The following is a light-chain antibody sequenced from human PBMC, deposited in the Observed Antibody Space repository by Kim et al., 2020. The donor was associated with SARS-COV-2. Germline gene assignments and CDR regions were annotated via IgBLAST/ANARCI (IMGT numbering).Light chain of an antibody. CDR1: KLGDKY. CDR3: QAWDSSTAEV. Sequence: SYELTQPPSVSVSPGQTASITCSGDKLGDKYARWYQQKPGQSPVVVIYQDSKRPSGIPERFSGSNSGNTATLTISGTQAMDEADYYCQAWDSSTAEVFGTGTKVTAL. J-gene: IGLJ1*01. V-gene: IGLV3-1*01. CDR2: QDS.